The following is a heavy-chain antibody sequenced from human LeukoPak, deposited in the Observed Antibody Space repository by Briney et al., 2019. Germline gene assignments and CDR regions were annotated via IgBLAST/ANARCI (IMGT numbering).Heavy chain of an antibody. CDR2: ISYDGSNK. V-gene: IGHV3-30*03. D-gene: IGHD4-23*01. CDR1: GFTFSSYG. CDR3: TSGETVVIRNDVSDI. Sequence: GGSLRLSCAASGFTFSSYGMHWVRQAPGKGLEWVAVISYDGSNKYYADSVKGRLTISRDNSKNTLYLQMNSLRAEDTAVYYCTSGETVVIRNDVSDIWGQGTMVTVSS. J-gene: IGHJ3*02.